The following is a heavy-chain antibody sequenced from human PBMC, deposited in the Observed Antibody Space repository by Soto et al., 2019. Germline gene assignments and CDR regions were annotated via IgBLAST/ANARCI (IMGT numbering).Heavy chain of an antibody. V-gene: IGHV1-69*12. D-gene: IGHD2-15*01. CDR3: VRVVAIPGSPDH. CDR1: GGTFSSYA. Sequence: QVQLVQSGAEVRQPASSVKVSCKTSGGTFSSYAISWVRQAPGQGLEWMGGIVPIVGTTTDAQKFQGRVTITADEATSTAYMQLSRLRSDDKAVYYCVRVVAIPGSPDHWGQGTLVTVSS. CDR2: IVPIVGTT. J-gene: IGHJ4*02.